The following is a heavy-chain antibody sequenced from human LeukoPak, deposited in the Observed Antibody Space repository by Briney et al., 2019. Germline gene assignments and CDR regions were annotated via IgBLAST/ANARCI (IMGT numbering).Heavy chain of an antibody. J-gene: IGHJ4*02. V-gene: IGHV5-51*01. CDR2: IYPGDSDT. CDR3: ASFHISGKSYNGLHY. Sequence: GESLKISCKTSGYNFTTFWIDWVRQMPGKGLEWMGIIYPGDSDTRYSPPFQGQVTISADKSINTVYLHWNTLKASDTAMYYCASFHISGKSYNGLHYWGQGTLVTVSS. D-gene: IGHD3-10*01. CDR1: GYNFTTFW.